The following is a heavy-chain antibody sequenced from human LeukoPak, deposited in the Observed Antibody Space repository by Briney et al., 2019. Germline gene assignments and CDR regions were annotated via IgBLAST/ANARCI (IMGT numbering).Heavy chain of an antibody. V-gene: IGHV4-4*02. CDR2: IYHSGST. CDR3: ARGQIVKPFIAAAPDY. CDR1: GGSISSSNW. J-gene: IGHJ4*02. Sequence: PSGTLSLTCAVSGGSISSSNWWSWVRQPPGKGLEWIGEIYHSGSTNYNPSLKSRVTISVDRSKNQFSLKLSSVTAADTAVYYCARGQIVKPFIAAAPDYWGQGTLVTVSS. D-gene: IGHD6-13*01.